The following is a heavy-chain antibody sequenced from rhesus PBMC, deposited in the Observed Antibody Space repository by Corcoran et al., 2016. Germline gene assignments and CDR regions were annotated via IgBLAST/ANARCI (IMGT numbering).Heavy chain of an antibody. CDR2: ISGSGGNN. CDR3: ARPRGYSGYSPFDY. J-gene: IGHJ4*01. D-gene: IGHD5-30*01. V-gene: IGHV4-173*01. Sequence: QLQLQESCPGLVKPSETLSLTCAVSGGSLSSNWLRWIRQPPGKGLEWIGRISGSGGNNSYNPSLKSRVTISTDTPKNQFSLKLSSVTAADTAVYYCARPRGYSGYSPFDYWGQGVLVTVSS. CDR1: GGSLSSNW.